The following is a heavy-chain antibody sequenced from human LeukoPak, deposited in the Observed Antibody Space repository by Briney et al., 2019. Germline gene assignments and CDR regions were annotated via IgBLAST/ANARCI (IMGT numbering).Heavy chain of an antibody. J-gene: IGHJ2*01. Sequence: ASVKVSCKAYGYTFTSYGISWVRQAPGQGLEWMGWISAYNGNTNYAQKLQGRVTMTTDTSTSTAYMELRSLRSDDTAVYYCAASSGRLRYWYFDLWGRGTLVTVSS. V-gene: IGHV1-18*01. CDR3: AASSGRLRYWYFDL. CDR1: GYTFTSYG. D-gene: IGHD6-19*01. CDR2: ISAYNGNT.